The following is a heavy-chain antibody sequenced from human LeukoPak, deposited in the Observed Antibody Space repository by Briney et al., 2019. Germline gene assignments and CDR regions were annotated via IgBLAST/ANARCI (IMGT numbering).Heavy chain of an antibody. D-gene: IGHD3-22*01. CDR2: ISYDGSNK. CDR3: ARGHDPKTRGGDSSVYYSPSYFDY. CDR1: GFTFSSYA. J-gene: IGHJ4*02. Sequence: GRSLRLSCAASGFTFSSYAMHWVRQAPGKGLEWVAVISYDGSNKYYADSVKGRFTISRDNSKNTLYLQMNSLRAEDTAVYYCARGHDPKTRGGDSSVYYSPSYFDYWGQGPLVTVSS. V-gene: IGHV3-30-3*01.